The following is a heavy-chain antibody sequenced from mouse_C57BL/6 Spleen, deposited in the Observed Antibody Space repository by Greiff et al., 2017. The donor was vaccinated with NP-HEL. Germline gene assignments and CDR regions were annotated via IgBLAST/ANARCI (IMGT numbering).Heavy chain of an antibody. Sequence: VQLQQSGGGLVKPGGSLKLSCAASGFTFSSYAMSWVRQTPEKRLEWVATISDGGSYTYYPDNVKGRFTISRDNAKNNLYLQMSHLKSEDTAMYYCASDRETFDYWGQGTTLTVSS. V-gene: IGHV5-4*01. CDR1: GFTFSSYA. CDR2: ISDGGSYT. D-gene: IGHD3-1*01. J-gene: IGHJ2*01. CDR3: ASDRETFDY.